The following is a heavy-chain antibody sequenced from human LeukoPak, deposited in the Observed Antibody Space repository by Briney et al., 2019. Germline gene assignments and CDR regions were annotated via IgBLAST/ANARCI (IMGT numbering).Heavy chain of an antibody. V-gene: IGHV1-69*13. CDR2: IIPIFGTA. CDR3: ARVSCSSTSCSREWVYDYMDV. CDR1: GYTFTGYY. D-gene: IGHD2-2*01. J-gene: IGHJ6*03. Sequence: ASVKVSCKASGYTFTGYYMHWVRQAPGQGLEWMGGIIPIFGTANYAQKFQGRVTITADESTSTAYMELSSLRSEDTAVYYCARVSCSSTSCSREWVYDYMDVWGKGTTVTVSS.